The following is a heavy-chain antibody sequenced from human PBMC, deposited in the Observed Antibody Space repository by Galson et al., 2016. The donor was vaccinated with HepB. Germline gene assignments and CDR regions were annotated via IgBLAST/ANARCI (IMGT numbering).Heavy chain of an antibody. J-gene: IGHJ6*02. D-gene: IGHD2/OR15-2a*01. CDR2: VNARGGGGRT. Sequence: SLRLSCAASGFTFTSFALTWVRQAPGKGLEWLSAVNARGGGGRTYYADSVRGRFTISRDNSKNTVYLEMNSLRVGDTAIYYCAIIQGIDGMDAWGQGTTVTVSS. V-gene: IGHV3-23*01. CDR1: GFTFTSFA. CDR3: AIIQGIDGMDA.